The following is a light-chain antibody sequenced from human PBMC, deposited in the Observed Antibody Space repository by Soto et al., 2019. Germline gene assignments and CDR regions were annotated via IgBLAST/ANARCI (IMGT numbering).Light chain of an antibody. V-gene: IGLV2-23*01. J-gene: IGLJ2*01. CDR3: CSYVTSDTLL. CDR1: SSDVGSHDL. Sequence: QSVLTQPASVSGSPGQSITISCTGTSSDVGSHDLVSWYQQHPGKAPKLLIFEDSKRPSGISNRFSGSKSGNAASLTISGLQAEDEADYYCCSYVTSDTLLFGGGTKVTDL. CDR2: EDS.